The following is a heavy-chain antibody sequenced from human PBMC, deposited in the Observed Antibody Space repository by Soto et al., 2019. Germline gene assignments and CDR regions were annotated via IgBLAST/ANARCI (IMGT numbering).Heavy chain of an antibody. CDR1: GYSFTSYW. V-gene: IGHV5-51*01. CDR3: ARQSAVTTSWFDP. D-gene: IGHD4-17*01. J-gene: IGHJ5*02. CDR2: IYPGDSDA. Sequence: GESLKISCKGSGYSFTSYWIGWVRQMPGKGLEWMGIIYPGDSDARYSPSFQGQVTISADKSISTAYLQWSSLKASDTAMYYCARQSAVTTSWFDPWGQGTLVTVSS.